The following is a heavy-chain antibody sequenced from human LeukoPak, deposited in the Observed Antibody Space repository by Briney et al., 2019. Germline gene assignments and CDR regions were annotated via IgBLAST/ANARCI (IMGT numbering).Heavy chain of an antibody. Sequence: PSETLSLTCTVSGGSISSGSYYWSWIRQPAGKGLEWIGRIYTSGSTNYNPSLKSRVTISVDTSKNQFSLKLSSVTAADTAVYYCARARGGDFWSGYYPDYWGQGTLVTVSS. D-gene: IGHD3-3*01. CDR1: GGSISSGSYY. CDR3: ARARGGDFWSGYYPDY. CDR2: IYTSGST. V-gene: IGHV4-61*02. J-gene: IGHJ4*02.